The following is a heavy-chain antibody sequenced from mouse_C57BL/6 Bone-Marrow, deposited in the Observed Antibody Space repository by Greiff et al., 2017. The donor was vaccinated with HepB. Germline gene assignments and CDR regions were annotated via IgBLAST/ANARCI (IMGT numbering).Heavy chain of an antibody. J-gene: IGHJ1*03. CDR1: GFSLTSYA. CDR3: ARKGILRSYWYFDV. V-gene: IGHV2-9-1*01. Sequence: VKLVESGPGLVAPSQSLSITCTVSGFSLTSYAISWVRQPPGKGLEWLGVIWTGGGTTYNSALKSRLSISKDNSKSQVFLKMNSLQTDDTARYYCARKGILRSYWYFDVWGTGTTVTVSS. D-gene: IGHD1-1*01. CDR2: IWTGGGT.